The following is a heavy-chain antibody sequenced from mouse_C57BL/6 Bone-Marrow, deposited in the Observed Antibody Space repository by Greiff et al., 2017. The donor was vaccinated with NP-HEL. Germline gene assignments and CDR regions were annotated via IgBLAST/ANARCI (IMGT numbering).Heavy chain of an antibody. V-gene: IGHV1-26*01. J-gene: IGHJ4*01. Sequence: EVQLQQSGPELVKPGASVKISCKASGYTFTDYYMNWVKQSPGKSLEWIGDINPNNGGTSYNQKFKGKATLTVDKSSSTAYMELRSLTSEDSAVYYCARGEGNYAMDYWGQGTSVTVSS. CDR3: ARGEGNYAMDY. CDR1: GYTFTDYY. CDR2: INPNNGGT.